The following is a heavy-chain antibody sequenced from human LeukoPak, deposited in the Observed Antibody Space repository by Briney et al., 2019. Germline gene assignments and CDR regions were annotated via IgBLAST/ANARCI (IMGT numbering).Heavy chain of an antibody. D-gene: IGHD4-17*01. Sequence: SGGSLRLSCAASGFTFNNYGMHWVRQAPGKGLEWVAVISYDGSNKYYADSVKGRFTISRDNSKNTLYLQMNSLRAEDTAVYYCAKDRAYGDFFLDYWGQGTLVTVSS. CDR1: GFTFNNYG. V-gene: IGHV3-30*18. CDR3: AKDRAYGDFFLDY. CDR2: ISYDGSNK. J-gene: IGHJ4*02.